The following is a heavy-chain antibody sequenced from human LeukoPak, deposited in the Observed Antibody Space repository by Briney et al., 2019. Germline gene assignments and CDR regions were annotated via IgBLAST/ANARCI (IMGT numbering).Heavy chain of an antibody. CDR2: ISHSGST. V-gene: IGHV4-34*01. J-gene: IGHJ5*02. Sequence: SETLSLTCSVYGGSFSDYYWSWIRQPPGKGLEWIGEISHSGSTKFNPSLKSRVTISVDTSRNQFSLNLTSVTAADTAVCYCARAGLSIFGMITPNWFDPWGQGTLVSVSS. CDR3: ARAGLSIFGMITPNWFDP. CDR1: GGSFSDYY. D-gene: IGHD3-3*01.